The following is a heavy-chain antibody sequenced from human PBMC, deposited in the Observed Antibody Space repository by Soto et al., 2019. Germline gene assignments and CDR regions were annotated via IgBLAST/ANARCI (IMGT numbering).Heavy chain of an antibody. CDR3: ASLSLYSKYLIDY. J-gene: IGHJ4*02. D-gene: IGHD4-4*01. Sequence: SETLSLTCAVSGGSISSGGYSWSWIRQPPGKGLEWIGYIYHSGSTYYNPSLKSRVTISVDRSKNQFSLKLSSVTAADTAVYYCASLSLYSKYLIDYWGQGTLVTVSS. V-gene: IGHV4-30-2*01. CDR2: IYHSGST. CDR1: GGSISSGGYS.